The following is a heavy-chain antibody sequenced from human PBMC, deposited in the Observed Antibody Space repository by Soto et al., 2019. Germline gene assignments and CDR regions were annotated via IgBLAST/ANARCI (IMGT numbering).Heavy chain of an antibody. Sequence: PSETLSLTCAVYGGSFSGYYWSWIRQPPGKGLEWIGEINHSGSTNYNPSLKSRVTISVDTSKNQFSLKLSSVTAADTAVYYCARGLLVGATTYYYGMDVWGQGTTVTVSS. CDR3: ARGLLVGATTYYYGMDV. D-gene: IGHD1-26*01. CDR1: GGSFSGYY. CDR2: INHSGST. V-gene: IGHV4-34*01. J-gene: IGHJ6*02.